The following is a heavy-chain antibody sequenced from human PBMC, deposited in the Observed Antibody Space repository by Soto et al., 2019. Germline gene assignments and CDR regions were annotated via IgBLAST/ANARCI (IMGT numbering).Heavy chain of an antibody. CDR2: ISGFNGKT. CDR3: ARARNYFGPAGAYWFDL. Sequence: GASVKASCKTSGYSFARYGVAWVRQAPGHGPEWLGWISGFNGKTEYSQTLRDRVTVTTDTSTGTAYLELRRLKADDTAIYYCARARNYFGPAGAYWFDLWGQGTLVTVSS. CDR1: GYSFARYG. V-gene: IGHV1-18*01. D-gene: IGHD2-21*01. J-gene: IGHJ5*01.